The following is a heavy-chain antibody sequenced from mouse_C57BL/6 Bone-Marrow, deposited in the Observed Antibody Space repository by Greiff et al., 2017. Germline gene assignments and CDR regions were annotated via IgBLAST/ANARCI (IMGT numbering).Heavy chain of an antibody. CDR1: GYTFTSYG. J-gene: IGHJ1*03. Sequence: QVQLQQSGAELARPGASVKLSCKASGYTFTSYGISWVKQRTGQGLEWIGEIYPRSGNTYYNEKFKGKATLTADKSSSTAYMELRSLTSEDSAVYFGARSKDYYGRRYFDVWGTGTTVTVSS. CDR2: IYPRSGNT. V-gene: IGHV1-81*01. D-gene: IGHD1-1*01. CDR3: ARSKDYYGRRYFDV.